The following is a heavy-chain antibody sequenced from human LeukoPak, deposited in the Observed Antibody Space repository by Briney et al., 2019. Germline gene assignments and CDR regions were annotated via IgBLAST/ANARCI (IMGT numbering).Heavy chain of an antibody. CDR1: GFSVSSNY. J-gene: IGHJ4*02. Sequence: GGSLRLSCVVSGFSVSSNYMSWVRQAPGKGLVWVSRINSDGSSTSYADSVKGRFTISRDNAKNTLYLQMNSLRAEDTAVYYCARGDTSGWYYFDYWGQGTLVTVSS. D-gene: IGHD6-19*01. CDR3: ARGDTSGWYYFDY. CDR2: INSDGSST. V-gene: IGHV3-74*01.